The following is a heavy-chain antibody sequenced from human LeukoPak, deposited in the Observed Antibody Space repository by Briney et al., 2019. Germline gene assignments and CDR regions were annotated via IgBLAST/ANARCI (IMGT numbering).Heavy chain of an antibody. J-gene: IGHJ4*02. CDR1: GFTFSSYG. CDR3: ANYRKELGIPD. V-gene: IGHV3-30*18. Sequence: PGGSLRLSCAASGFTFSSYGMHWVRQAPGKGLEWVAVISYDGSNKYYADSVKGRFTISRDNSKNTLYLQMNSLRAEDTAVYYCANYRKELGIPDWGQGTLVTVSS. CDR2: ISYDGSNK. D-gene: IGHD7-27*01.